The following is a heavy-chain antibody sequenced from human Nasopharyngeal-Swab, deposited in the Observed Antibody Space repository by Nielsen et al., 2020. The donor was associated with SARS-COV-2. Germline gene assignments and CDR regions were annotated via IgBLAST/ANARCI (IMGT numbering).Heavy chain of an antibody. V-gene: IGHV3-64*04. CDR2: ISSNGGST. CDR3: AKDILPGRYDRTYDAFDI. D-gene: IGHD3-22*01. CDR1: GFTFSSYT. J-gene: IGHJ3*02. Sequence: GGSLRLSCSASGFTFSSYTMHWVRQAPGKGLEHVSAISSNGGSTYYADSVKGRFTISRDNSKNTLYLQMNSLRAEDTAVYYCAKDILPGRYDRTYDAFDIWGQGTMVTVSS.